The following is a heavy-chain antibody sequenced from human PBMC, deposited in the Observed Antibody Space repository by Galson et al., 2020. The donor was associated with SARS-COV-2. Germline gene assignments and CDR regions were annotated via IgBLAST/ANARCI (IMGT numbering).Heavy chain of an antibody. Sequence: GGSLRLSCAASGFTFSSYEMNWVRQAPGKGLEWVSYISSSGSTIYYADSVKGRFTISRDNAKNSLYLQMNSLRAEDTAVYYCARVQAYRGDDYYDYYGMAVWAQGTTVTVSS. D-gene: IGHD5-12*01. J-gene: IGHJ6*02. CDR1: GFTFSSYE. CDR3: ARVQAYRGDDYYDYYGMAV. V-gene: IGHV3-48*03. CDR2: ISSSGSTI.